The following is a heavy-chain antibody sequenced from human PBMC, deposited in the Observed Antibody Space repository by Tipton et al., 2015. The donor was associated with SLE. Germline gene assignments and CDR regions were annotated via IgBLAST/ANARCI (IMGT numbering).Heavy chain of an antibody. Sequence: TLSLTCTVSGGSITSSYWSWIRQPPGKRLEWIGYVYYGGTTSYNPSLKSRVTISVDTSKNQLSLNLRSVTTADTAVYYCARRDFWTGYLDYWGQGRLVTVSS. CDR2: VYYGGTT. V-gene: IGHV4-59*01. CDR3: ARRDFWTGYLDY. D-gene: IGHD3/OR15-3a*01. CDR1: GGSITSSY. J-gene: IGHJ4*02.